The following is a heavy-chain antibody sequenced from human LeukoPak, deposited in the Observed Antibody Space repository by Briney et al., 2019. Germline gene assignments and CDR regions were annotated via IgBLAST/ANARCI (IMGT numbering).Heavy chain of an antibody. CDR3: AKAGGYCSGGSCYHYYYMDV. CDR1: GFTFDDYA. Sequence: PGGSLRLSCAASGFTFDDYAMHWVRQAPGKGLEWVSGISWNSGSIGYADSVKGRFTISRDNAKNSLYLQMNSLRAEDTALYYCAKAGGYCSGGSCYHYYYMDVWGKGTTVTISS. J-gene: IGHJ6*03. V-gene: IGHV3-9*01. D-gene: IGHD2-15*01. CDR2: ISWNSGSI.